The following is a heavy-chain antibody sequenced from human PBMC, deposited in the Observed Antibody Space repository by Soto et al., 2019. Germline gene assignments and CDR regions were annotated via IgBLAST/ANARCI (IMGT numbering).Heavy chain of an antibody. CDR2: IIPIFGTA. Sequence: SVKVSCKASGGTFSSYAISWVRQAPGQGLEWMGGIIPIFGTANYAQKFQGRVTITADESTSTAYMELSSLRSEDTAVYYCARVPLWFGELIYYGMDVWGQGTTVTVSS. CDR1: GGTFSSYA. J-gene: IGHJ6*02. D-gene: IGHD3-10*01. V-gene: IGHV1-69*13. CDR3: ARVPLWFGELIYYGMDV.